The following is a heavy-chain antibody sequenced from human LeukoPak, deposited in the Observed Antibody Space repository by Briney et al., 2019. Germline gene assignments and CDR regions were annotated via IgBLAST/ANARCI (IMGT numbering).Heavy chain of an antibody. Sequence: PSQTLSLTCTVSGGSISSGSYYWSWIRQPAGKGLEWIGRIYTSGSTNYNPSLKSRVTISVDTSKNQFSLKLSSVTAADTAVYHCARTDYYGSGSLPYWGQGTLVTVSS. CDR2: IYTSGST. V-gene: IGHV4-61*02. J-gene: IGHJ4*02. CDR3: ARTDYYGSGSLPY. D-gene: IGHD3-10*01. CDR1: GGSISSGSYY.